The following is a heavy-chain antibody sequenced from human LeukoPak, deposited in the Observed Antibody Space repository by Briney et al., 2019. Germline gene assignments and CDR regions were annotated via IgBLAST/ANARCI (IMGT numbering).Heavy chain of an antibody. CDR3: AKGPDSTGYYYRDNWVDP. D-gene: IGHD3-22*01. J-gene: IGHJ5*02. CDR1: GFTFDDYA. Sequence: GRSLRLSCAASGFTFDDYAMHWVRQVPGKGLEGVSGISWNSGRIVYADSVKGRFTISRDNAKNSLYLQMDSLRVEDTALYYCAKGPDSTGYYYRDNWVDPWDKGTLVTVPS. V-gene: IGHV3-9*01. CDR2: ISWNSGRI.